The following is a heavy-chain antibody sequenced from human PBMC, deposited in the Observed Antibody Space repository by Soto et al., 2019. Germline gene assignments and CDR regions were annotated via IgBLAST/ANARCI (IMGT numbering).Heavy chain of an antibody. CDR2: IIPIFGTE. CDR1: GGTVSSYA. V-gene: IGHV1-69*13. D-gene: IGHD3-22*01. CDR3: ARERDSSGYLPTTWFEP. J-gene: IGHJ5*02. Sequence: SVKVSCKASGGTVSSYAISWFRQAPGQGLEWMGGIIPIFGTENYAQKFQGRVTITADESTSTAYMELRSLRSEDTAVYYCARERDSSGYLPTTWFEPWGQGTLVTVSS.